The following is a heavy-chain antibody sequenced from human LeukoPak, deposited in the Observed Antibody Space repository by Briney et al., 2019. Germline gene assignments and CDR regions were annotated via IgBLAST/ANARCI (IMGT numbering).Heavy chain of an antibody. J-gene: IGHJ4*02. D-gene: IGHD2-2*02. Sequence: GGSLRLSCAASGFTFSSYGMHWVRQAPGKGLEWVAVIWYGGSNKYYADSVKGRFTISRDNSKNTLYLQMNSLRAEDTAVYYCAKGAYCSSTSCYTGFDYWGQGTLVTVSS. CDR2: IWYGGSNK. CDR3: AKGAYCSSTSCYTGFDY. V-gene: IGHV3-30*02. CDR1: GFTFSSYG.